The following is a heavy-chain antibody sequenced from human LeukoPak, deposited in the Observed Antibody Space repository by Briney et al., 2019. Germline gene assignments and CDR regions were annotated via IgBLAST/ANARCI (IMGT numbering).Heavy chain of an antibody. CDR2: ISYDGSNK. CDR3: AREVDGYSSR. CDR1: GFTFSSYA. D-gene: IGHD5-24*01. V-gene: IGHV3-30-3*01. J-gene: IGHJ4*02. Sequence: GGSLRLSCAASGFTFSSYAMHWVRQAPGKGLEWVAVISYDGSNKYYADSVKGRFTISRDNSKNTLYLQMNSLRAEDTAVYYCAREVDGYSSRWGQGTLVTVSS.